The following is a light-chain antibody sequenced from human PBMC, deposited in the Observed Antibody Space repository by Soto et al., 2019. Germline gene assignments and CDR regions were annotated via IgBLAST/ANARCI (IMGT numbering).Light chain of an antibody. J-gene: IGKJ5*01. CDR2: DAS. Sequence: EIVLTQSPATLSLSPGERATLSCRASQSVSTYLAWYQQKPGQAPRLLIYDASNRATGIPARFSGSGSGTDFTLTISSLEPEDFAVYYCQHCQQLSNWITFGQGTRLEIK. CDR1: QSVSTY. V-gene: IGKV3-11*01. CDR3: QHCQQLSNWIT.